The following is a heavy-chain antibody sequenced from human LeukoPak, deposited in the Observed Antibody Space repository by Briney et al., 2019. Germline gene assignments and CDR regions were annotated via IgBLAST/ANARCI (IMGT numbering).Heavy chain of an antibody. D-gene: IGHD6-13*01. CDR3: ARDGGYTFDY. J-gene: IGHJ4*02. CDR2: ISSDGSNT. Sequence: GGSLRLSCAASGFTFSSYFMHWVRQAPGKGLEWVAVISSDGSNTHYADSVKGRFTISRDNSKNTLYLQMNSQRAEDTALYYCARDGGYTFDYWGQGTPVTVSS. V-gene: IGHV3-30-3*01. CDR1: GFTFSSYF.